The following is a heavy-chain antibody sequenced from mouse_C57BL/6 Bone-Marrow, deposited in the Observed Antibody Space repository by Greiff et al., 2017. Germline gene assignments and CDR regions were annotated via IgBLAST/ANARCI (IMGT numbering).Heavy chain of an antibody. CDR1: GFTFRSYA. Sequence: DVMLVESGGGLVKPGGSLKLSCAASGFTFRSYAMSWVRQTPEKRLEWVATISDGGSYTYYPDNVKGRFTISRDTAKNNLYLQMSHLKSEDTPMXYCARDGDYCYYAIDARGQGTS. D-gene: IGHD2-13*01. CDR2: ISDGGSYT. V-gene: IGHV5-4*01. J-gene: IGHJ4*01. CDR3: ARDGDYCYYAIDA.